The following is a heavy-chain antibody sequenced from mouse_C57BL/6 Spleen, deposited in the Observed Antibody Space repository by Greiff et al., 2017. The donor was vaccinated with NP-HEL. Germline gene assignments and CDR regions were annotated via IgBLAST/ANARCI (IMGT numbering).Heavy chain of an antibody. D-gene: IGHD2-1*01. CDR2: IYPSDSET. CDR3: ARRYGNYEGNFDY. CDR1: GYTFTSSW. Sequence: QVQLQQSGAELVRPGSSVKLSCKASGYTFTSSWMAWVKQRPGQGLEWIGHIYPSDSETHYNQKFKDKATLTVDKSSSTAYMQLSSLTSEDSAVYYCARRYGNYEGNFDYWGQGTTLTVSS. V-gene: IGHV1-61*01. J-gene: IGHJ2*01.